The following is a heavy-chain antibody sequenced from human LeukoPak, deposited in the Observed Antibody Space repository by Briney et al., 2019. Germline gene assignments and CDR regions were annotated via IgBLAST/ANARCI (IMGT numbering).Heavy chain of an antibody. CDR3: ARDRGGSGWYDY. V-gene: IGHV3-30-3*01. J-gene: IGHJ4*02. Sequence: GGSLRLSCAASGFTFSSYAMHWVRQAPGKGLEWVAVISYDGSNKYYADSVKGRFTISRDNAKNSLYLQMNSLRAEDTAVYYCARDRGGSGWYDYWGQGTLVTVSS. CDR1: GFTFSSYA. D-gene: IGHD6-19*01. CDR2: ISYDGSNK.